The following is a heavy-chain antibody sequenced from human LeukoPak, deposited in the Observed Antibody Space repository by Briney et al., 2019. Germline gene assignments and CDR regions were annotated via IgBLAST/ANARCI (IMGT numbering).Heavy chain of an antibody. V-gene: IGHV3-23*01. D-gene: IGHD3-9*01. CDR2: ISGSGGST. J-gene: IGHJ4*02. CDR3: AKSDYDILTGYYRPFDY. Sequence: GGSLRLSCAASGFTFSSYGMSWVRQAPGKGLEWVSAISGSGGSTYYADSVKGRFTISRDNSKNTLYLQMNSLRAEDTAVYYCAKSDYDILTGYYRPFDYWGQGTLVTVST. CDR1: GFTFSSYG.